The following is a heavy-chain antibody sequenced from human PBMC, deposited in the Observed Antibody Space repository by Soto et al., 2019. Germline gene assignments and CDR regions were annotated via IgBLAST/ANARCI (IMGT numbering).Heavy chain of an antibody. CDR3: ARDSDRHSTSCFFPPNV. J-gene: IGHJ6*02. CDR1: GFTFSDEN. D-gene: IGHD2-2*01. CDR2: ISGGGSYI. Sequence: GGSLRLSCSASGFTFSDENMSWVRQVPGKGLEWVSGISGGGSYIFYADSVQGRFSISRDNPKNSLFLEMNSLRVEDTAVYYCARDSDRHSTSCFFPPNVWGPGTTVTVYS. V-gene: IGHV3-21*06.